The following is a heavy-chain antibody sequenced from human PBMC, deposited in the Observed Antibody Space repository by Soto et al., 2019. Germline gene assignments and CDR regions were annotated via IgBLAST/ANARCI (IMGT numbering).Heavy chain of an antibody. V-gene: IGHV1-46*01. CDR1: GYTFTSYY. CDR2: INPSGGST. D-gene: IGHD3-10*01. J-gene: IGHJ4*02. CDR3: ATDDYGIFPY. Sequence: ASVEVSCKASGYTFTSYYMHWVRQAPGQGLEWMGIINPSGGSTSYAQKFQGRVTMTRDTSISTVYMDLSGLTSDDTALYYCATDDYGIFPYWGQGSLVTVSS.